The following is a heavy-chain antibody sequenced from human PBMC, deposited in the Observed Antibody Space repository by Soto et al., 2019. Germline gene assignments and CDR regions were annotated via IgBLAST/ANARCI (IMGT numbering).Heavy chain of an antibody. J-gene: IGHJ3*02. D-gene: IGHD4-17*01. CDR3: ASQYGTALDI. CDR1: GGSFSGY. V-gene: IGHV4-34*01. CDR2: INHSGST. Sequence: QVQLQQWGAGLLKPSETLSLSCAVYGGSFSGYWSWIRQPPGKGLEWIVEINHSGSTKYNPSIKSRVSISVDTSKNKFSLMLSSVTAADTAVYYCASQYGTALDIWGQGKMVTVSS.